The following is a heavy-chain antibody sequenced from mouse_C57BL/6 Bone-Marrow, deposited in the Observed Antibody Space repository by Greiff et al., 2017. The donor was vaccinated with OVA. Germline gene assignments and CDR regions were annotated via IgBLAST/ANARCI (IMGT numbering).Heavy chain of an antibody. J-gene: IGHJ1*03. CDR2: IDPENGDT. D-gene: IGHD4-1*01. Sequence: EVKLMESGAELVRPGASVKLSCTASGFNIKDDYMHWVKQRPEQGLEWIGWIDPENGDTEYASKFQGKATITADTSSNTAYLQLSSLTSEDTAVYYCATENWDGYFDVWGTGTTVTVSS. CDR3: ATENWDGYFDV. V-gene: IGHV14-4*01. CDR1: GFNIKDDY.